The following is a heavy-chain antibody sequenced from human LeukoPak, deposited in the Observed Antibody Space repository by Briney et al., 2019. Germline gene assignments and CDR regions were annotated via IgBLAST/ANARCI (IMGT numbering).Heavy chain of an antibody. CDR1: GGSFSGYY. CDR3: ARVDVVATAAFDY. V-gene: IGHV4-34*01. CDR2: INHSGST. D-gene: IGHD5-12*01. Sequence: PSETLSLTCAVYGGSFSGYYWSWIRQPPGKGLEWIGEINHSGSTNYNPSLKSRVTISVDTSKNQFSLKLSSVTAADTAVYYCARVDVVATAAFDYWGQGTLVTVSS. J-gene: IGHJ4*02.